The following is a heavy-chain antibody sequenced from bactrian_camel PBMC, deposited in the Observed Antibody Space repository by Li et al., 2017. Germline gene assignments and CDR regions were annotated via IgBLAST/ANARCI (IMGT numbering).Heavy chain of an antibody. V-gene: IGHV3S53*01. Sequence: HVQLVESGGGSVQAGGSLRLSCEYTISTTYMAWFRQAPGKGRVVVSTIRSDGITSHADSVKGRFTISQDDAKDTVYLQMNSLKPEDTAMYYCAKRTNDYCSGSWCSFGYWGQGTQVTVS. CDR3: AKRTNDYCSGSWCSFGY. CDR2: IRSDGIT. CDR1: ISTTY. J-gene: IGHJ6*01. D-gene: IGHD3*01.